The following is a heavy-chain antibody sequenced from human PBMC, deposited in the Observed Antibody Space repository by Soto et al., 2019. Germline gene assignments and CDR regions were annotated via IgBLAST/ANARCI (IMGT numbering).Heavy chain of an antibody. Sequence: QVQLAESGGGVVQPGRSLRLSCAASGFTLSSYGMHWVRQAPGKGLEWVAVIWYDGGNKYHEDSVKGRFTISRDNSKNTLYLQMNSLTAEDTAVYYCARGNWNYGYFDYWGQGTLVTVSS. CDR3: ARGNWNYGYFDY. CDR1: GFTLSSYG. V-gene: IGHV3-33*01. CDR2: IWYDGGNK. J-gene: IGHJ4*02. D-gene: IGHD1-7*01.